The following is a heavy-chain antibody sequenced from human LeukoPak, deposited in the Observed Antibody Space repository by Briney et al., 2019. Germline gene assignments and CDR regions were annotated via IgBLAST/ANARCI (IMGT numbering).Heavy chain of an antibody. CDR1: GFTFSSYA. Sequence: GGSLRLSCAASGFTFSSYAMHWVRQAPGKGLEWVAVISYDGSNKYYADSVKGRFTISRDNSKNTLYLQMNSLRAEDTTVYYCARVRYCSGGSCPYNYYYGMDVWGQGTTVTVSS. J-gene: IGHJ6*02. V-gene: IGHV3-30*04. CDR3: ARVRYCSGGSCPYNYYYGMDV. D-gene: IGHD2-15*01. CDR2: ISYDGSNK.